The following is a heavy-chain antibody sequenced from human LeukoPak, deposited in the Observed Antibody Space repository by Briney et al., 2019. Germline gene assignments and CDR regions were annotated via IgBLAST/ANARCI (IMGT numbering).Heavy chain of an antibody. CDR3: AKGLGVASLIVDALDM. CDR1: GVTFHDYA. J-gene: IGHJ3*02. D-gene: IGHD3/OR15-3a*01. V-gene: IGHV3-9*03. Sequence: GGSLRLSCAASGVTFHDYAMHWVRQVPGKGLEWVSGITWNSGGVLYADSVRGRFTISRDNAKNSLYLQMNSLRPEDMAFYYCAKGLGVASLIVDALDMWGQGTMVTV. CDR2: ITWNSGGV.